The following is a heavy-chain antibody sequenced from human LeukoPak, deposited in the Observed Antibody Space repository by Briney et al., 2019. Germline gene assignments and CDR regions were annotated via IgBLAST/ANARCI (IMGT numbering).Heavy chain of an antibody. D-gene: IGHD1-26*01. Sequence: QAGGSLRLSCAVSGFTFSSYSMNWVRQAPGKGLEWVSAISGSGGSTYYADSVKGRFTISRDNSKNTLYLQMNSLRAEDTAVYYCANSWEVRGLFDYWGQGTLVTVSS. V-gene: IGHV3-23*01. CDR1: GFTFSSYS. CDR2: ISGSGGST. CDR3: ANSWEVRGLFDY. J-gene: IGHJ4*02.